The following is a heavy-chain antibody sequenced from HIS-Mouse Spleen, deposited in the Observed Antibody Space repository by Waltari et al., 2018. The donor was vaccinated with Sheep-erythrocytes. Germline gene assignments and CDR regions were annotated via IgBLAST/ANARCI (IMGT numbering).Heavy chain of an antibody. J-gene: IGHJ4*02. D-gene: IGHD6-6*01. CDR1: GGSISSSSYY. V-gene: IGHV4-39*07. CDR3: ARVSVAARFDY. Sequence: QLQLQESGPGLVKPSETLSLTCTVSGGSISSSSYYWGWIRQPPGKGLEWIGSSYYSGSTYYNPSRKSRVTISVDTSKNQVSLKLSSVTAADTAVYYCARVSVAARFDYWGQGTLVTVSS. CDR2: SYYSGST.